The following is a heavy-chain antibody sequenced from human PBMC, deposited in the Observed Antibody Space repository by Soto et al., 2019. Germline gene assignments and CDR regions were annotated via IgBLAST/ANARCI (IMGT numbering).Heavy chain of an antibody. CDR2: IYYSGRT. V-gene: IGHV4-61*01. CDR1: GGSVSSGFYY. J-gene: IGHJ5*02. Sequence: QVHLQESGPGLVKPSETLSLTCTVSGGSVSSGFYYWSWIRQPPGKGLEWIGSIYYSGRTNYNPPLFRLVSTSVVTSKQQSSLKLSPVTAADSAVYFWARERGGGDPGLHLLRPWAQGPLVTLSS. CDR3: ARERGGGDPGLHLLRP. D-gene: IGHD2-21*02.